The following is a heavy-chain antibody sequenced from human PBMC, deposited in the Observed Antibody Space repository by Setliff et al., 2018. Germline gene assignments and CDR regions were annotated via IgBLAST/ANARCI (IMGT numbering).Heavy chain of an antibody. CDR2: INPNSGGT. Sequence: ASVKVSCKASGYTFTGYYVHWVRQAPGQGLEWMGWINPNSGGTDYTQKFQGRVTMTRDTSTSTVYMDMSSLRSEDTAVYYCARDVFPYHYEGAFDIWGQGTMVTVSS. J-gene: IGHJ3*02. CDR1: GYTFTGYY. CDR3: ARDVFPYHYEGAFDI. V-gene: IGHV1-2*02. D-gene: IGHD3-22*01.